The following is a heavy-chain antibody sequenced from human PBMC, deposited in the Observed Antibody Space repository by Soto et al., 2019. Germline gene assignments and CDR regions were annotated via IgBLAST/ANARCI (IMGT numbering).Heavy chain of an antibody. CDR1: GGSFSGYY. D-gene: IGHD5-18*01. CDR2: ISHSGST. J-gene: IGHJ4*02. CDR3: ARGRRWIQLWAQGGYFDY. Sequence: PSETLSLTCAVYGGSFSGYYWSWIRQPPGKGLEWIGEISHSGSTNYNPSLKSRVTISVDTSKNQFSLKLSSVTAADTAVYYCARGRRWIQLWAQGGYFDYWGQGTLVTVSS. V-gene: IGHV4-34*01.